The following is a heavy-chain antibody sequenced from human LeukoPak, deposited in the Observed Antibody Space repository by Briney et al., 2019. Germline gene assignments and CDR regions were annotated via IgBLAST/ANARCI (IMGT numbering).Heavy chain of an antibody. V-gene: IGHV3-21*01. CDR1: GFTFSSYW. CDR3: ARGASEWFGESTV. D-gene: IGHD3-10*01. CDR2: ISSSGGYM. J-gene: IGHJ4*02. Sequence: GWSLRLSCAASGFTFSSYWMSWVRQAPGKGLEWVSAISSSGGYMFYADSLKGRFNISRDNAKNSLNLQMNSLRAEDTAVYYCARGASEWFGESTVWGQGTLVTVSS.